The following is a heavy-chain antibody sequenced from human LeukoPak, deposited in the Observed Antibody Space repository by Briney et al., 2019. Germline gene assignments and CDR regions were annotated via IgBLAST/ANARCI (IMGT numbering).Heavy chain of an antibody. CDR3: ARDRKAMVTDYFDY. CDR1: GFTFSSYG. J-gene: IGHJ4*02. D-gene: IGHD5-18*01. CDR2: IWYDGSNK. Sequence: GGSLRLSCAASGFTFSSYGMHWVRQAPGKGLEWVAVIWYDGSNKYYADSVKGRFTISRDNSKNTLYLQMSSLRAEDTAVYYCARDRKAMVTDYFDYWGQGTMVTVSS. V-gene: IGHV3-33*01.